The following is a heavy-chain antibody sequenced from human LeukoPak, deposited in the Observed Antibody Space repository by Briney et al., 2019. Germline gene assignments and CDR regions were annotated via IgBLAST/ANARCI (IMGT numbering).Heavy chain of an antibody. CDR3: ARARRGTVTRHIDY. J-gene: IGHJ4*02. Sequence: ASVKVSCKESGYTFTSYYMHWVRQAPGQGLEWMGIINPSGGSTSYAQKFQGRVTMTRDMSTSTAYMELRSLRSDDTAVYYCARARRGTVTRHIDYWGQGTLVTVSS. CDR1: GYTFTSYY. CDR2: INPSGGST. V-gene: IGHV1-46*01. D-gene: IGHD4-11*01.